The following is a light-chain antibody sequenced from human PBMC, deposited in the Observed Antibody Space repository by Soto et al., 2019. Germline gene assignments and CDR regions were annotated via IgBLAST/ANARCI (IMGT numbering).Light chain of an antibody. J-gene: IGLJ1*01. CDR2: LEGSGSY. CDR3: ETWDSNTRV. Sequence: QSVLTQSSSASASLGSSVKLTCTLSSGHSSYIIAWHQQQPGKAPRYLMKLEGSGSYNKGSGVPDRFSGSSSGADRYLTISNHQSEDEADYYCETWDSNTRVFGTGTKVTVL. CDR1: SGHSSYI. V-gene: IGLV4-60*03.